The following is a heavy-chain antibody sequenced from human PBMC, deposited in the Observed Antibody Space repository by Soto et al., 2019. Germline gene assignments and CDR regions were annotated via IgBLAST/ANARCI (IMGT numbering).Heavy chain of an antibody. Sequence: SETLSLTCTVSGGSISSSSYYWGWIRQPPGKGLEWIGSIFYSGSTYYNPSLKSRVTISVDTSKNQFSLKLSSVTAADTAVYYCACIFSGGYSYGFDYYGMDVCGQGTTVT. CDR1: GGSISSSSYY. D-gene: IGHD5-18*01. V-gene: IGHV4-39*01. CDR3: ACIFSGGYSYGFDYYGMDV. J-gene: IGHJ6*02. CDR2: IFYSGST.